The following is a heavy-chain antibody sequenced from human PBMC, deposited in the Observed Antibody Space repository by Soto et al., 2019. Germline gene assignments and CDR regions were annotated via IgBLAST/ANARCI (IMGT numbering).Heavy chain of an antibody. CDR3: ATVQYYYDSSGYYYS. CDR2: ISSSSSYT. V-gene: IGHV3-11*05. Sequence: QVQLVESGGGLVKPGGSLRLSCAASGFTFSDYYMSWIRQAPGKGLEWVSYISSSSSYTNYADSVKGRFTISRDNAKNSLSLQMHSLRAEDTAVYYCATVQYYYDSSGYYYSWGQGTLVTVSS. D-gene: IGHD3-22*01. J-gene: IGHJ4*02. CDR1: GFTFSDYY.